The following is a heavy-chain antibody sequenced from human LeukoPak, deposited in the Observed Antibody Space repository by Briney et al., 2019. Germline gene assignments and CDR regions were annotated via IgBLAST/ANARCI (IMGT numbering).Heavy chain of an antibody. CDR1: GGSISSSNW. J-gene: IGHJ5*02. CDR3: AREGVVVVPAAMGPNWFDP. V-gene: IGHV4-4*02. D-gene: IGHD2-2*01. Sequence: SGTLSLTCAVSGGSISSSNWWSWVRQPPGKGLEWIGEIYHSGSTNYNPSLKSRVTISVDTSKNQFSLKLSSVTAADTAVYYCAREGVVVVPAAMGPNWFDPWGQGTLVTVSS. CDR2: IYHSGST.